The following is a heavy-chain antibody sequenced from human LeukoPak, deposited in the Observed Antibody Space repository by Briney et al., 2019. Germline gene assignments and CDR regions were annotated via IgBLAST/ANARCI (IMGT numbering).Heavy chain of an antibody. CDR2: ITATGGAT. CDR3: AKRDGDYEEDGWFDP. Sequence: GGSLRLSCAASGFTFSNYAMTWVRQAPGKGLEWVSAITATGGATYSADSVRGRFTISRDNSNNTLCLQMNSLRAEDTAVYYCAKRDGDYEEDGWFDPWGQGTLVTVSS. D-gene: IGHD4-17*01. J-gene: IGHJ5*02. V-gene: IGHV3-23*01. CDR1: GFTFSNYA.